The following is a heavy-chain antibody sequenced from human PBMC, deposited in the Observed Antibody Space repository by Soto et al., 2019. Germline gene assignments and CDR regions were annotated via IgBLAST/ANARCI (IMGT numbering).Heavy chain of an antibody. J-gene: IGHJ6*02. CDR2: IVVDSGDT. CDR1: GFTFTNSA. Sequence: QVQLLQSGPEVKKPGTSVKVSCKASGFTFTNSAVQWVRQTRGQRLEWIGWIVVDSGDTKYAQKFQARGTITRDMCTSTAYMGLSSLRSVDSAVYYCAADRSVSYVSYYYYGMDVWGQGTTVTVSS. CDR3: AADRSVSYVSYYYYGMDV. D-gene: IGHD1-26*01. V-gene: IGHV1-58*01.